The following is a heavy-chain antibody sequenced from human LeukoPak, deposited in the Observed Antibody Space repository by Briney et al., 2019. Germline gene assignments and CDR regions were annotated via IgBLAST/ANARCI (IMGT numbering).Heavy chain of an antibody. V-gene: IGHV4-59*08. CDR1: GGSISSYY. Sequence: PSETLSLTCTVSGGSISSYYWSWIRLPPGKGLEWIGYIYYSGSTNYNPSLKSRVTISVDTSKNQFSLKLSSVTAADTAVYYCASQASSGTFDYWGQGTLVTVSS. D-gene: IGHD6-19*01. CDR2: IYYSGST. J-gene: IGHJ4*02. CDR3: ASQASSGTFDY.